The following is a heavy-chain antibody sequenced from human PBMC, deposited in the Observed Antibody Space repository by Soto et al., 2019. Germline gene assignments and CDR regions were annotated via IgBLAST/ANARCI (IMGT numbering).Heavy chain of an antibody. D-gene: IGHD1-1*01. J-gene: IGHJ4*02. CDR3: ARGTSTPGFDF. CDR2: INEDGSEA. Sequence: APGQGLEWVGNINEDGSEASYVDSVRGRFTTSRDNAERSVFLQLSSLRVEDTAVYYCARGTSTPGFDFLGQGTLVTVSS. V-gene: IGHV3-7*04.